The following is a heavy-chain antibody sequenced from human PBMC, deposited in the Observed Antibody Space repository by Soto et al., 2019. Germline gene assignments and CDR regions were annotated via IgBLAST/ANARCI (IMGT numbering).Heavy chain of an antibody. CDR2: IYYSGST. V-gene: IGHV4-59*01. CDR1: GGSISSYY. Sequence: KPSETLSLTCTVSGGSISSYYWTWIRQPPGKGLEWIGYIYYSGSTNYNPSLKSRVTISVDTSKNQFSLKLSPVTAADTAVYYCARDQRGSGDEYYFDYWGQGTLVTGSS. J-gene: IGHJ4*02. CDR3: ARDQRGSGDEYYFDY. D-gene: IGHD3-16*01.